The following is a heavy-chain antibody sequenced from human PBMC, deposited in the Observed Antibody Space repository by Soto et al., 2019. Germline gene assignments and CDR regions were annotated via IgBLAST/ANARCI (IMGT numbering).Heavy chain of an antibody. Sequence: SVKVSCKAPGYTFTSYYMHWVRQAPGQGLEWMGGIVPEVGETIYAQKFQGRVTITADESTSTAYMELSSLRSEDTAVYYCTRLVYCSGDSCYAFDYWGQGTQVTVSS. D-gene: IGHD2-15*01. V-gene: IGHV1-69*13. CDR3: TRLVYCSGDSCYAFDY. CDR2: IVPEVGET. J-gene: IGHJ4*02. CDR1: GYTFTSYY.